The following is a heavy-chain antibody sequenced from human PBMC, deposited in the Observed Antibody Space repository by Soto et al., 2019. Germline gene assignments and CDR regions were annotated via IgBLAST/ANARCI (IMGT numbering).Heavy chain of an antibody. CDR1: GFTFSSYA. J-gene: IGHJ6*02. CDR2: ISYEGSNK. D-gene: IGHD4-17*01. V-gene: IGHV3-30-3*01. CDR3: ARSGEATVTITGYYGMDV. Sequence: GGSLRLSCAAPGFTFSSYAMHWVRQAPGKGLEWVAVISYEGSNKYYADSVKGRFTISRDNSKNTLYLQMNSLRAEDTAVYYCARSGEATVTITGYYGMDVWGQGTTVTVSS.